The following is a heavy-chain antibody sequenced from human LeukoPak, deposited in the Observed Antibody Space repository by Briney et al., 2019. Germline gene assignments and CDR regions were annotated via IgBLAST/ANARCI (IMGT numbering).Heavy chain of an antibody. Sequence: PGGSLRLSCAASGFTFGSYWMHWVRQAPGKGLEWVANIRQDGSEKYYVDSVKGRFTISRDNAKNSLYLQMNSLRAEDTAVYYCARDLVVVVAATTSDNFDYWGQGTLVTVSS. CDR3: ARDLVVVVAATTSDNFDY. V-gene: IGHV3-7*01. D-gene: IGHD2-15*01. CDR1: GFTFGSYW. CDR2: IRQDGSEK. J-gene: IGHJ4*02.